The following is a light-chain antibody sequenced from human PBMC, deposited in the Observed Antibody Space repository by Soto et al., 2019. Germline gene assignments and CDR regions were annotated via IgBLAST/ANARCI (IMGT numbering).Light chain of an antibody. Sequence: DIQMTQSPSILSASVGDRVTITCRASQSVRSWLAWYQQKPGKAPRLLIYDGSTLEGGVPSRFGGNGSDTEFTLTISSLQSDDFATYYCQQYNSYFPTFGPGTKVDIK. V-gene: IGKV1-5*01. CDR2: DGS. J-gene: IGKJ3*01. CDR1: QSVRSW. CDR3: QQYNSYFPT.